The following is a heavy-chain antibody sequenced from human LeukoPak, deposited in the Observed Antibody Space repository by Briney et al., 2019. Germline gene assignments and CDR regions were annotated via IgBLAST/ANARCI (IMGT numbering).Heavy chain of an antibody. CDR1: GYTFTSYY. Sequence: VASVKVSCKASGYTFTSYYMHWVRQAPGQGLEWMGIINPSGGSTSYAQKFQGRVTMTRDTSTSTAYMELRSLRSDDTAVYYCARVTVTTARVMYYYYYYMDVWGKGTTVTVSS. V-gene: IGHV1-46*01. CDR3: ARVTVTTARVMYYYYYYMDV. J-gene: IGHJ6*03. CDR2: INPSGGST. D-gene: IGHD4-17*01.